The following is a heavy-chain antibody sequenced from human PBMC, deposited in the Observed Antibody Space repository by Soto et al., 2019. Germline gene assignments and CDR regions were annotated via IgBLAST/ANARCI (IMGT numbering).Heavy chain of an antibody. Sequence: VEMVQSGGGMVQPGRSLRLSCTASGFPFGKFAMHWVRQAPGKGLEWVALISYDGSKEDYAGAVKGRFTISRDNSNNTLFLQMNSLRTDDTAGYYCAKDGAGERYYYMDVWGGGTPVTVSS. J-gene: IGHJ6*03. V-gene: IGHV3-30*18. CDR3: AKDGAGERYYYMDV. D-gene: IGHD4-17*01. CDR1: GFPFGKFA. CDR2: ISYDGSKE.